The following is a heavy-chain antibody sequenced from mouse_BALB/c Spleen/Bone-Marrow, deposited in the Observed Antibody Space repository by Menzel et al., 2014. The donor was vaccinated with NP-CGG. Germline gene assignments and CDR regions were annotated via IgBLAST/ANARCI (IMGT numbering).Heavy chain of an antibody. V-gene: IGHV5-9-2*01. CDR3: ARLYYDYDGGAY. CDR2: ISGGGSYT. D-gene: IGHD2-4*01. J-gene: IGHJ3*01. CDR1: GFTFSSYG. Sequence: EVQVVESGGGLVKPGGSLKLSCAASGFTFSSYGMSWVRQTPEKRLEWVATISGGGSYTYYPDSVKGRFTISRDNAKNNLYLQMSSLRSEDTALYYCARLYYDYDGGAYWGQGTLVTASA.